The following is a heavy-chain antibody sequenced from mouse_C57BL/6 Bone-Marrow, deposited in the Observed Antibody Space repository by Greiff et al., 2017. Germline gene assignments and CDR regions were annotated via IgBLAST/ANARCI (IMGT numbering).Heavy chain of an antibody. J-gene: IGHJ2*01. D-gene: IGHD2-3*01. Sequence: EVNVVESGAELVRPGASVKLSCTASGFNIKDDYMHWVKQRPEQGLEWIGWIDPANGDTEYASKFQGKATITADTSSNTAYLQLSSLTSEDTAVYYCTGGYYDYFDYWGQGTTLTVSS. CDR1: GFNIKDDY. CDR2: IDPANGDT. V-gene: IGHV14-4*01. CDR3: TGGYYDYFDY.